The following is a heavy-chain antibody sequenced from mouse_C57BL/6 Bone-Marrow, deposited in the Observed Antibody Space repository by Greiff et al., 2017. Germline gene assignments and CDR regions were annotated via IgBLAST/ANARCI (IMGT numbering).Heavy chain of an antibody. Sequence: VKLQQPGAELVKPGASVKMSCKASGYTFTSYWITWVKQRPGQGLEWIGDIYPGSGSTNYNEKFKSKATLTVDKSSSTAYMQLSSLTSEDSAVYYCARLDGYYYWGQGTTLTVSS. J-gene: IGHJ2*01. V-gene: IGHV1-55*01. CDR1: GYTFTSYW. D-gene: IGHD2-3*01. CDR3: ARLDGYYY. CDR2: IYPGSGST.